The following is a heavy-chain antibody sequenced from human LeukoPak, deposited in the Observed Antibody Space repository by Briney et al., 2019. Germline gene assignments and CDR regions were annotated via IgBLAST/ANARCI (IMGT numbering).Heavy chain of an antibody. D-gene: IGHD6-19*01. J-gene: IGHJ6*02. V-gene: IGHV1-18*01. Sequence: ASVKVSCKASGFNFVNYGFSWVRQAPGQGLEWMGWISAYNGVTNYAQNLQDRVTLTTDTSTNTAYMELGSLRYDDTAIYYCGRYGGGGSGWYSGRTMDVWGQGTTVIVSS. CDR3: GRYGGGGSGWYSGRTMDV. CDR1: GFNFVNYG. CDR2: ISAYNGVT.